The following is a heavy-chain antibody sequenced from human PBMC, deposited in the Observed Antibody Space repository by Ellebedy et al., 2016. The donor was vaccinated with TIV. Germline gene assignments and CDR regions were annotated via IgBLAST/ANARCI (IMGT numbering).Heavy chain of an antibody. CDR1: GYTFTDYW. V-gene: IGHV5-51*01. CDR2: IYPGDSDT. J-gene: IGHJ4*02. Sequence: GGSLRLXXKGSGYTFTDYWIAWVRQMPGKGLEWMGIIYPGDSDTRYSPSFQGQVTISVDKSIRTAYLQWSSLKASDSAMYYCARQARTVSGTLDYWGQGTLVTVSS. CDR3: ARQARTVSGTLDY. D-gene: IGHD6-19*01.